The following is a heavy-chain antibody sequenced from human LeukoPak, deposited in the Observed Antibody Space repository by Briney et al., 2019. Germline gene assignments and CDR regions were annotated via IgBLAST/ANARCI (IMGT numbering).Heavy chain of an antibody. J-gene: IGHJ3*02. D-gene: IGHD3-3*01. CDR3: AASARFLEWYDAFDI. CDR2: IYTSGSP. CDR1: GGSISSGRYY. Sequence: SQTLSLTCTGPGGSISSGRYYWSWLRQPAGTGLEWLGRIYTSGSPNYNPSLMSPVTLSVDTSKNQFSLKLSSVTAADTAVYYCAASARFLEWYDAFDIWGQGTMVTVSS. V-gene: IGHV4-61*02.